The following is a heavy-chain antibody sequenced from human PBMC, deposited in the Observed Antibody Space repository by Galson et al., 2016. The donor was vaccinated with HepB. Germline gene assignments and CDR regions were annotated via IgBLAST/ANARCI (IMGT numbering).Heavy chain of an antibody. Sequence: CAISGDSVSNNSAAWTWIRQSPSRGLEWLGRTYYRSKWYHDYAASVKSRITINPDTSKNQFSLQMNSVTPEDTAVYYCGRGWGYGLGYNWFDPWGQGTLVTVSS. J-gene: IGHJ5*02. CDR1: GDSVSNNSAA. CDR2: TYYRSKWYH. D-gene: IGHD3-10*01. CDR3: GRGWGYGLGYNWFDP. V-gene: IGHV6-1*01.